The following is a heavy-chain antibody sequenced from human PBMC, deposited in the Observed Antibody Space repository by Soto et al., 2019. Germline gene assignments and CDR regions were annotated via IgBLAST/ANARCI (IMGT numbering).Heavy chain of an antibody. V-gene: IGHV4-31*03. CDR2: IYYSGST. CDR3: AKGASGVAGVVFYYYYMDV. D-gene: IGHD2-15*01. Sequence: SETLSLTCTVSGGSISSGGYYWSWIRQHPGKGLEWIGYIYYSGSTYYNPSLKSRVTISVDTSKNQFSLTLSSVTAADTAVYYGAKGASGVAGVVFYYYYMDVWGKGTTVTVSS. J-gene: IGHJ6*03. CDR1: GGSISSGGYY.